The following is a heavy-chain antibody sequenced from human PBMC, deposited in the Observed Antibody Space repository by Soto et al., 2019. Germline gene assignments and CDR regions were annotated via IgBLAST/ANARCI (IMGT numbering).Heavy chain of an antibody. J-gene: IGHJ6*02. CDR3: ARDFDNSSGYYGPLDV. Sequence: GXSVKVSCKGSVYTFTSYGFSWVRQAPGQGLEWMGWISAYNGNTNYAQKLQGRVTMTTDTSTSTAYMELRSLRSDDTAVYYCARDFDNSSGYYGPLDVWGQGTTVTVSS. D-gene: IGHD3-22*01. CDR1: VYTFTSYG. CDR2: ISAYNGNT. V-gene: IGHV1-18*04.